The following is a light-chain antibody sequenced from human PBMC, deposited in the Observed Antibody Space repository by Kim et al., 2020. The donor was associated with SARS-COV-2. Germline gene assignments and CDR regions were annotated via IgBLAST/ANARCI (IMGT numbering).Light chain of an antibody. CDR1: GSNIGINT. J-gene: IGLJ6*01. V-gene: IGLV1-44*01. CDR3: ATWDDSLDAWS. Sequence: QSVLTQPPSASGTPGQRVTISCSGSGSNIGINTVNWYQQFLGTAPKLLIYSDHQRPSGVPDRSSASKSGTSASLAIIGLRSGDEAAYYCATWDDSLDAWSFGGGPRGPVL. CDR2: SDH.